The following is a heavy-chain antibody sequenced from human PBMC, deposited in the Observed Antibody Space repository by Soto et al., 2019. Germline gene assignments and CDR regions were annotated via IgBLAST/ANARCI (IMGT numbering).Heavy chain of an antibody. CDR1: GFTVSSNY. CDR3: AREYGRG. V-gene: IGHV3-66*01. Sequence: EVQLMESGGGLVQPGGSLRLSCAASGFTVSSNYLNWVRQAPGKGLEWVSVIYGGGRTDYADSVKGRFTVSRDNSKNTVYLQMSSLRVEDTAVYYCAREYGRGWGQGTLVTVSS. D-gene: IGHD2-8*01. CDR2: IYGGGRT. J-gene: IGHJ4*02.